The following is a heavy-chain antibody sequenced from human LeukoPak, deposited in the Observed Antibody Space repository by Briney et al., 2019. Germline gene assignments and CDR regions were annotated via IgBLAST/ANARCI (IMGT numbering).Heavy chain of an antibody. CDR2: IIPIFGTA. CDR1: GYTFTTYG. J-gene: IGHJ4*02. CDR3: ARGAAVAGYFDY. D-gene: IGHD6-19*01. Sequence: AASVKVSCKTSGYTFTTYGISWVRQAPGQGLEWMGGIIPIFGTANYAQKFQGRVTITADESTSTAYMELSSLRSEDTAVYYCARGAAVAGYFDYWGQGTLVTVSS. V-gene: IGHV1-69*13.